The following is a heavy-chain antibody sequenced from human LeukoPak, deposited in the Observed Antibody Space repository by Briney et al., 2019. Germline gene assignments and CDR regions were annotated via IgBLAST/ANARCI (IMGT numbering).Heavy chain of an antibody. CDR1: GGSISSSSYY. V-gene: IGHV4-39*01. CDR2: IYYSGST. J-gene: IGHJ4*02. CDR3: ARRSSYCGGDCPIDY. D-gene: IGHD2-21*02. Sequence: SETLSLTCTVSGGSISSSSYYWGWIRQPPGKGLEGIGSIYYSGSTYYNPSLKSRVTISVDTSKNQFSLKLSSVTAADTAVYYCARRSSYCGGDCPIDYWGQGTLVTVSS.